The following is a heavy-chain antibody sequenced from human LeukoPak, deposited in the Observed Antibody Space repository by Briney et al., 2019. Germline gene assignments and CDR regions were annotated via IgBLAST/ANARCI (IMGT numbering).Heavy chain of an antibody. CDR1: GGSISSYY. Sequence: SETLSLTCTVSGGSISSYYWSWIRQPPGKGLEWIGYIYYSGSTNYNPSLKSRVTISVDTSKNQFSLKLSSVTAADTAVYYCARVSSNKGSYYYGSGSYYNPWGQGTLVTVSS. J-gene: IGHJ5*02. V-gene: IGHV4-59*01. CDR2: IYYSGST. D-gene: IGHD3-10*01. CDR3: ARVSSNKGSYYYGSGSYYNP.